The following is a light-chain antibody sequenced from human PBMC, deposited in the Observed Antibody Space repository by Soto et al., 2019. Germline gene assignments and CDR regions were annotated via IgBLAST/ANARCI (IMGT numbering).Light chain of an antibody. CDR1: SSDIGGYNY. V-gene: IGLV2-14*01. CDR3: SSQAVSSTLV. CDR2: DVS. Sequence: QSVLTQPDSVSGSPGQSITISCTGTSSDIGGYNYVSWYQQHPGKAPKLMIYDVSNRPSGVSNRFSGSKSGNTASLTISGLQAEDEADYYCSSQAVSSTLVFGGGTKLTVL. J-gene: IGLJ2*01.